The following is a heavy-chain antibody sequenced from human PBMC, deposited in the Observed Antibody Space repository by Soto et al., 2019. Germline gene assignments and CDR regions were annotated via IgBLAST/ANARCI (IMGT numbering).Heavy chain of an antibody. CDR2: ISSSSSYI. CDR1: GFTFSSYS. V-gene: IGHV3-21*01. D-gene: IGHD6-19*01. Sequence: PGGSLRLSCAASGFTFSSYSMNWVRQAPGKGLEWVSSISSSSSYIYYADSVKGRFTISRDNAKDSLYLQMNSLRAEDTAVYYCARDRSIAVAGELFDYGGQGTLVTVSS. J-gene: IGHJ4*02. CDR3: ARDRSIAVAGELFDY.